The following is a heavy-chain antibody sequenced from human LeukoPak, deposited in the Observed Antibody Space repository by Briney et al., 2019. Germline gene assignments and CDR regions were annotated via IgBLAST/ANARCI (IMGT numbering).Heavy chain of an antibody. CDR1: GYTFTSYD. J-gene: IGHJ3*02. Sequence: VASVKVSCKASGYTFTSYDINWVRQAPGQRLEWMGWINAGNGNTKYSQEFQGRVTMTRDMSTSTVYMELSSLRSEDTAVYYCARGAEMATYFGAFDIWGQGTMVTVSS. D-gene: IGHD5-24*01. CDR2: INAGNGNT. CDR3: ARGAEMATYFGAFDI. V-gene: IGHV1-3*03.